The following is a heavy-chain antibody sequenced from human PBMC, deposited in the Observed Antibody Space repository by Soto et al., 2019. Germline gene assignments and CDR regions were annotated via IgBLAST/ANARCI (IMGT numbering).Heavy chain of an antibody. Sequence: GLLRLSCAASGFTFSSYPTSRVRQAPCKWLEWVSAISGSGGSTYYADPVKGRFNISRDNSKNTLYLQMNSLRAEDTAVYYCAKSMIVVVITPYDYWGQGTL. CDR2: ISGSGGST. V-gene: IGHV3-23*01. D-gene: IGHD3-22*01. CDR1: GFTFSSYP. J-gene: IGHJ4*02. CDR3: AKSMIVVVITPYDY.